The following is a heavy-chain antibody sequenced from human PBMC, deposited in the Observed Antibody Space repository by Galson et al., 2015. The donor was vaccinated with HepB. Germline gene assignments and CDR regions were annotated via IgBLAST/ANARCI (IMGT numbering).Heavy chain of an antibody. CDR3: ARDTGVWGQNWFDP. D-gene: IGHD3-16*01. CDR2: IWYDGSNK. V-gene: IGHV3-33*01. J-gene: IGHJ5*02. Sequence: SLRLSCAASGLTFRSYGMHWVRQAPGKGLEWVAVIWYDGSNKYYADSVKGRFTISRDNSKNTLYLQMNSLRAEDTAVYYCARDTGVWGQNWFDPWGQGTLVTVSS. CDR1: GLTFRSYG.